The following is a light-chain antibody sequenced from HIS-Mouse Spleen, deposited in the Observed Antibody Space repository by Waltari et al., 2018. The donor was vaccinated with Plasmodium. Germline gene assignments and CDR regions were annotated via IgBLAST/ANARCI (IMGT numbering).Light chain of an antibody. J-gene: IGLJ3*02. CDR3: QSADSSGTPKWV. CDR1: ALPKQY. V-gene: IGLV3-25*03. Sequence: SYELTQPPSVSVSPGQTARITCSGDALPKQYAYWYQQKPGQAPVLVLYKDSGRPSGIPERFSGSSSGTTVTLTISGVQAEDEADYYCQSADSSGTPKWVFGGGTKLTVL. CDR2: KDS.